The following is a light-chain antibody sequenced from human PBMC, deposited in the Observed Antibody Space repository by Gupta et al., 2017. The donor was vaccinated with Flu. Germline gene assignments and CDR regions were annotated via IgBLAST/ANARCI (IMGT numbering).Light chain of an antibody. CDR2: AAF. CDR3: QQTYSTPQT. V-gene: IGKV1-39*01. Sequence: DIQMTQSPSYLSASVGDRVTITCRASQSISSYFNWYQQKPGRAPNLLIYAAFNLQSGVPSRFSGSGSGTDFTLTISSLQPEDFATYYCQQTYSTPQTFGQGTKVEIK. CDR1: QSISSY. J-gene: IGKJ1*01.